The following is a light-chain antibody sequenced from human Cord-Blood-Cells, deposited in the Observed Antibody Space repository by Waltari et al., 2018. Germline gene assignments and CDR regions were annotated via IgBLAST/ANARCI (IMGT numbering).Light chain of an antibody. CDR3: MQGTHWPPVGPWMYT. Sequence: DVVMTQSPLSLPVTLGQPASISCRSSQRLVHSDGNTYLNWFQQRPGQSPRRLIYKVSNRDSGVPDRFSGSGSGTDFTLKISRVEAEDVGVYYCMQGTHWPPVGPWMYTFGQGTKLEIK. V-gene: IGKV2-30*02. J-gene: IGKJ2*01. CDR2: KVS. CDR1: QRLVHSDGNTY.